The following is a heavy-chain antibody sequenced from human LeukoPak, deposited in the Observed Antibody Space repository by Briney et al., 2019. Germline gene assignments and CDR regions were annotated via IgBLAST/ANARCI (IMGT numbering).Heavy chain of an antibody. V-gene: IGHV3-66*01. CDR2: IYSGGST. J-gene: IGHJ6*02. CDR3: ARDPCSGGTCYRYYYGMDV. CDR1: GFTVSSNY. D-gene: IGHD2-15*01. Sequence: GGSLRLSCAVSGFTVSSNYMSWVRQAPGKGLEWVSIIYSGGSTYYADSVKGRFIISRDNSKNTLYLQMNSLRAEDTAVYYCARDPCSGGTCYRYYYGMDVWGQGTTVTVPS.